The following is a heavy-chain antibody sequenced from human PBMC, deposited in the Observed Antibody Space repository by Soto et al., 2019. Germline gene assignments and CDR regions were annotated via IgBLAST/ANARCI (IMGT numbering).Heavy chain of an antibody. D-gene: IGHD6-13*01. J-gene: IGHJ4*02. CDR2: INAGNGNT. Sequence: ASVKVSCKASGYTFTSYAMHWVRQAPGQRLEWMGWINAGNGNTKYSQKFQGRVTITRDTSASTAYMELSSLRSEDTAVYYCARRPGIAAAGHFDYWGQGTLVTVSS. V-gene: IGHV1-3*01. CDR3: ARRPGIAAAGHFDY. CDR1: GYTFTSYA.